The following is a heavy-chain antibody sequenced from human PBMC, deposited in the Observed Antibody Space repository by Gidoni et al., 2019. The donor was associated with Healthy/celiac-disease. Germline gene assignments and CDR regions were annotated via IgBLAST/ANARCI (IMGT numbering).Heavy chain of an antibody. D-gene: IGHD6-19*01. CDR3: ARLEVSSGWSYFDY. CDR1: GPSVSSKSAA. CDR2: TYNRSKWHN. V-gene: IGHV6-1*01. Sequence: QVQLQQSGPGLAKPSQTLSLTCAIPGPSVSSKSAAWHWIRQSPSRGLEWLGSTYNRSKWHNDYAVAVKSRITINPDTSKNQFSLQLNSVAPEDTAVYYCARLEVSSGWSYFDYWGQGTLVTVSS. J-gene: IGHJ4*02.